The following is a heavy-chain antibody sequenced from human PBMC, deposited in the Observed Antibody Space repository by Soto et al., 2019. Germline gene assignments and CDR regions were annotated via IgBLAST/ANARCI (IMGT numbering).Heavy chain of an antibody. D-gene: IGHD6-13*01. Sequence: QLQLQKSGPGLVKPSETLSLTCTVSGGSISSSSYYWGWIRQPPGKGLEWIGSIYYSGSTYYNPSLKSRVTISVDTSKNQFSLKLSSVTAADTAVYYCAIQQQLVSWFDPWGQGTLVTVSS. CDR2: IYYSGST. V-gene: IGHV4-39*01. CDR3: AIQQQLVSWFDP. CDR1: GGSISSSSYY. J-gene: IGHJ5*02.